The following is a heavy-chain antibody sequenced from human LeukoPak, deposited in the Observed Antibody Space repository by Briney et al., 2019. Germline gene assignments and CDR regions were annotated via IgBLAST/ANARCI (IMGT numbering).Heavy chain of an antibody. V-gene: IGHV4-59*08. J-gene: IGHJ6*03. CDR1: GGSISSYY. CDR2: IYYSGST. D-gene: IGHD4-17*01. Sequence: PSETLSLTCTVSGGSISSYYWSWIRQPPGKGLEWIGYIYYSGSTNYNPSLKSRVTISVDTSRNQFSLKLSSVTAADTAVYYCARQGPYGDYAWHYYYMDVWGKGTMVTISS. CDR3: ARQGPYGDYAWHYYYMDV.